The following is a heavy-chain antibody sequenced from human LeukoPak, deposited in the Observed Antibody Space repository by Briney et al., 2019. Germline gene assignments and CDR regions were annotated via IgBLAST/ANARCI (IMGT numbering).Heavy chain of an antibody. D-gene: IGHD3-22*01. V-gene: IGHV3-7*01. CDR1: GFTFSSYA. J-gene: IGHJ4*02. CDR3: ASHPMNDY. CDR2: IKQNGNEE. Sequence: GGSLRLSCAASGFTFSSYAMHWVRQAPGKGLEWVANIKQNGNEEYYVDSVKGRFTISRDNANNSLYLQMNSLRVDDTAVYYCASHPMNDYWGQGTLVTVSS.